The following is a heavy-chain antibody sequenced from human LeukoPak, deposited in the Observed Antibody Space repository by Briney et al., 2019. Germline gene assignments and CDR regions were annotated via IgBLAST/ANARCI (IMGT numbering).Heavy chain of an antibody. CDR2: IYYSGST. V-gene: IGHV4-39*01. CDR3: ARLGVWVSETFDY. Sequence: SETLSLTCTVSGGSISSSSYYWGWIRQPPGKGLEWIGSIYYSGSTYYNPSLKSRVTISVDTSKNQFSLKLSSVTAADTAVYYCARLGVWVSETFDYWGQGTLVTVSS. CDR1: GGSISSSSYY. D-gene: IGHD3-16*01. J-gene: IGHJ4*02.